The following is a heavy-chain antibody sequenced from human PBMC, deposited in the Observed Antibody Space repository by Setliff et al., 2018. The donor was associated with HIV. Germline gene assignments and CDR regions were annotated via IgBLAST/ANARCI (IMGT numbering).Heavy chain of an antibody. CDR1: GYSISSGYY. Sequence: PSETLSLTCAVSGYSISSGYYWGWIRQPPGKRLEWIGSIYHSGSTYYNPSLKSRVTISVDTSKNQFSLKLSSVTAADTAVYYCARHEKTGIVYFDYWGQGTLVTVSS. CDR3: ARHEKTGIVYFDY. CDR2: IYHSGST. D-gene: IGHD3-9*01. J-gene: IGHJ4*02. V-gene: IGHV4-38-2*01.